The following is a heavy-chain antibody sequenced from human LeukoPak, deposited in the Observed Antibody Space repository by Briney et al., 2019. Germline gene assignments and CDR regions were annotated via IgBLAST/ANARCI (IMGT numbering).Heavy chain of an antibody. CDR2: IIPIFGIA. J-gene: IGHJ4*02. V-gene: IGHV1-69*04. Sequence: ASVKVSCKASGGTFSSYAISWVRQAPGQGLEWMGRIIPIFGIANYAQKFQGRVTITADKSTSTAYMELSSLRSEDTAVYYCAGVRGYYYDSSGFSLDYWGQGTLVTVSS. CDR3: AGVRGYYYDSSGFSLDY. D-gene: IGHD3-22*01. CDR1: GGTFSSYA.